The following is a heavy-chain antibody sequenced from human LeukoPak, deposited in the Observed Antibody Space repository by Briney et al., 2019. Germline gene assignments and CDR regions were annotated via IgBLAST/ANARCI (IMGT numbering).Heavy chain of an antibody. CDR2: INPNSGGT. D-gene: IGHD2-8*01. Sequence: ASVKVSCKASGYTFTGYYMHWVRQAPGQGLEWMGWINPNSGGTNYAQKFQGRVTMTRDTSTSTVYMELSSLRSEDTAVYYCARDLDCTNGVCYLFDYWGQGTLVTVSS. V-gene: IGHV1-2*02. J-gene: IGHJ4*02. CDR1: GYTFTGYY. CDR3: ARDLDCTNGVCYLFDY.